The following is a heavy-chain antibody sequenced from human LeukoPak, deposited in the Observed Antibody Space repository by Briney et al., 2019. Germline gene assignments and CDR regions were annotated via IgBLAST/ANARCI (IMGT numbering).Heavy chain of an antibody. Sequence: GGSERLSCTASEYTYTDYYKSWLRQATGEGVEWLSYISISCTTIYYADSVKGRVPISRDNAKNSLYLQMNSLRAEDTAVYYCARGGGYGSGSHYYFDYWGQGTLVTVSS. CDR2: ISISCTTI. D-gene: IGHD3-10*01. CDR1: EYTYTDYY. CDR3: ARGGGYGSGSHYYFDY. J-gene: IGHJ4*02. V-gene: IGHV3-11*01.